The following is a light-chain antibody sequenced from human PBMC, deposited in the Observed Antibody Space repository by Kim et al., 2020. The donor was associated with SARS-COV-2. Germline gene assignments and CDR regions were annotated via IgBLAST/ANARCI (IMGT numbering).Light chain of an antibody. V-gene: IGLV2-14*03. CDR1: SSDVGGYNS. Sequence: GQSITISCTGTSSDVGGYNSVSWYQQHPGKAPKLMIYDVTERPSGVTVRFSGSKSGNTASLTISGLQAEDEAAYYCTSYTSTSTYVFGTGTKVTVL. J-gene: IGLJ1*01. CDR2: DVT. CDR3: TSYTSTSTYV.